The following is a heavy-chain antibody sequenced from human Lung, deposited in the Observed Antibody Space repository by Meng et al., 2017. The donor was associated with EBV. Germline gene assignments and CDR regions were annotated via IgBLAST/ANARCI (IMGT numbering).Heavy chain of an antibody. J-gene: IGHJ4*02. CDR1: GGSISSGGYY. Sequence: HLHGSRPGLVKPSQTLSLPCTVSGGSISSGGYYWSWIRQPPGKGLEWIGYIYYSGSTYYNPSLKSRVTISVDTSKNQFSLKLSSVTAADTAVYYCAREWCSGGSCYPDYWGQGTLVTVSS. CDR2: IYYSGST. CDR3: AREWCSGGSCYPDY. D-gene: IGHD2-15*01. V-gene: IGHV4-30-4*01.